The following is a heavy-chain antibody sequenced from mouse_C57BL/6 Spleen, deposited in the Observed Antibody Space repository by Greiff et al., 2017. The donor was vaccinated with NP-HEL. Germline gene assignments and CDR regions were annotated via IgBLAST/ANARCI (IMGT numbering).Heavy chain of an antibody. V-gene: IGHV5-4*01. J-gene: IGHJ2*01. CDR2: ISDGGSYT. CDR1: GFTFSSYA. D-gene: IGHD1-1*01. Sequence: EVKVVESGGGLVKPGGSLKLSCAASGFTFSSYAMSWVRQTPEKRLEWVATISDGGSYTYYPDNVKGRLTISRDNAKNNLYLQMSHLKSEDTAMYYCAREEYYGSSYYFDYWGQGTTLTVSS. CDR3: AREEYYGSSYYFDY.